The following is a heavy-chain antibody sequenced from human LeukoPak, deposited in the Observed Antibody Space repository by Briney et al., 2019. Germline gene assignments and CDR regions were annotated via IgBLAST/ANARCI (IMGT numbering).Heavy chain of an antibody. V-gene: IGHV1-69*13. D-gene: IGHD3-10*01. Sequence: SVKVSCKASGGTFSSYAISWVRQAPGQGLEWMGGIIPIFGTANYAQKFQGRVTITADESTSTAYMELSSLRSEDTAVYYCARAPDYGSGSYTSPIFDYWGQGTLVTVSS. J-gene: IGHJ4*02. CDR3: ARAPDYGSGSYTSPIFDY. CDR2: IIPIFGTA. CDR1: GGTFSSYA.